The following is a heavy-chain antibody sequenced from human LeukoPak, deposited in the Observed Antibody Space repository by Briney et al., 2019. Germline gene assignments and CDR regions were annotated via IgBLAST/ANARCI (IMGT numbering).Heavy chain of an antibody. V-gene: IGHV3-7*01. D-gene: IGHD3-10*01. CDR2: IKGDGREK. Sequence: GESLRLSCAASGLTFSDYWMSWVRQAPGKGLEWVANIKGDGREKYYVDSVKGRFTISTDNGKNSLYLQMNSLRAEDTAVHYCARDRRGVSVIWGQGTLATVSS. J-gene: IGHJ4*02. CDR1: GLTFSDYW. CDR3: ARDRRGVSVI.